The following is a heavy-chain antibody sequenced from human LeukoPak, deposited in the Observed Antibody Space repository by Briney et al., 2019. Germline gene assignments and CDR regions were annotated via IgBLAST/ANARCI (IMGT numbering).Heavy chain of an antibody. D-gene: IGHD3-22*01. V-gene: IGHV4-34*01. J-gene: IGHJ4*02. CDR3: AREMVSSGYPSFDY. Sequence: PSETLSLTCAVYGGSFSGYYWSWIRQPPGKGLEWIGEINHSGSTNYNPSLKSRVTISVDTSKNQFSLKLSSVTAADTAVYYCAREMVSSGYPSFDYWGQGTLVTVSS. CDR1: GGSFSGYY. CDR2: INHSGST.